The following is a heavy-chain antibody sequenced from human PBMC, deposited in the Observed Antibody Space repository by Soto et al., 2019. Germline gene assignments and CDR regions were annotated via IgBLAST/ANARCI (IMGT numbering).Heavy chain of an antibody. V-gene: IGHV4-30-2*01. D-gene: IGHD4-17*01. CDR1: GGPISSVVYS. J-gene: IGHJ4*02. Sequence: PSETLSLTCAVSGGPISSVVYSCNWIRQPPGKGLEWIGYIYHSGSTYYNPSLKSRVTISVDRSKNQFSLKLSSVTAADTAVYYCARGMTTVTTFDYWGQGTLVTVS. CDR3: ARGMTTVTTFDY. CDR2: IYHSGST.